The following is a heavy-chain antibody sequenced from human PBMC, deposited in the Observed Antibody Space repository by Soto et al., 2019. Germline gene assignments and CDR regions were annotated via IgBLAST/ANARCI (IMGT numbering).Heavy chain of an antibody. CDR3: ARAVSRAWGSKGMAFIPDAFDI. CDR1: GYTFTGYY. Sequence: ASVKVSCKASGYTFTGYYMHWVRQAPGQGLEWMGWINPNSGGTNYAQKFQGWVTMTRDTSFSTAYMELSRLRSDDTAVYYCARAVSRAWGSKGMAFIPDAFDIWGQGTMVTVSS. J-gene: IGHJ3*02. D-gene: IGHD7-27*01. CDR2: INPNSGGT. V-gene: IGHV1-2*04.